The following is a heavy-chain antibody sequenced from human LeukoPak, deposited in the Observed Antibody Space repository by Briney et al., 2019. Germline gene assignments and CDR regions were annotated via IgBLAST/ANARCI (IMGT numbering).Heavy chain of an antibody. D-gene: IGHD5-18*01. J-gene: IGHJ4*02. Sequence: GASVKVSCKASGYTFTAYYMHWVRQAPGQGLEWIGWINPNSGGTNYAHKFQGRVTMTMDTSISTAYMELSSLRSDDTAVYYCARTLDSAMVSFMGYWGQGTLVTVSS. V-gene: IGHV1-2*02. CDR3: ARTLDSAMVSFMGY. CDR2: INPNSGGT. CDR1: GYTFTAYY.